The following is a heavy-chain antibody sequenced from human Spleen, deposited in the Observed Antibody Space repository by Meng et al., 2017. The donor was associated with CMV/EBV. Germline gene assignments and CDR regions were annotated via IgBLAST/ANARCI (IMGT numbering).Heavy chain of an antibody. Sequence: SVKVSCKASGGTFSSYVISWVRQAPGQGLEWMGGIIPIFDTANYAQKFQGRVTITTDHSTSTAYMELTRLRSDDTAVYYCARDGGGEDFWTDYYQYYAMDVWGQGTTVTVSS. D-gene: IGHD3/OR15-3a*01. J-gene: IGHJ6*02. CDR3: ARDGGGEDFWTDYYQYYAMDV. CDR1: GGTFSSYV. CDR2: IIPIFDTA. V-gene: IGHV1-69*05.